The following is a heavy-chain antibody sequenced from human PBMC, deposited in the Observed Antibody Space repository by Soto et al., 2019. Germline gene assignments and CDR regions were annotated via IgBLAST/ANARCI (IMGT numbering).Heavy chain of an antibody. CDR2: INHSGST. D-gene: IGHD1-1*01. CDR3: ARGCGTIFDY. CDR1: GGSFSGYY. J-gene: IGHJ4*02. Sequence: QVQLQQWGAGLLKPSETLSLTCAVYGGSFSGYYWNWIRQPPGKGLEWIVEINHSGSTNYNPSLRSRVTISVDTAKNQFSLKLSSVTAADTAVYYCARGCGTIFDYWGQGTLVTVSS. V-gene: IGHV4-34*01.